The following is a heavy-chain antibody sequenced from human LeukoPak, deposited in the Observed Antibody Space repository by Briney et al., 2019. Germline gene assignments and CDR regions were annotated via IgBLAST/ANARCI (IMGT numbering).Heavy chain of an antibody. Sequence: ASVKVSCKASGYTFSGYYMHWVQQAPGQGREWMGWISPNSGGTNYAQKFQGRVTMTRDTSLSTAYMELSRLRSDDTAVYYCARGARVGDTEFDYWGQGSMVTVSS. J-gene: IGHJ4*02. CDR2: ISPNSGGT. D-gene: IGHD1-26*01. CDR1: GYTFSGYY. V-gene: IGHV1-2*02. CDR3: ARGARVGDTEFDY.